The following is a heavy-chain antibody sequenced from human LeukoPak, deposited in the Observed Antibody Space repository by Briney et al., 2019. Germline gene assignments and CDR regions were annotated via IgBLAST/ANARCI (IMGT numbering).Heavy chain of an antibody. CDR2: ISGSGGST. Sequence: PGGSLRLSCAVSGITFSTYSMNWVRQAPGKGLEWVSAISGSGGSTYYADSVKGRFTISRDNSKNTLYLQMNSLRAEGTAVYYCAKDRTGLRYFDWLLYWGQGTLVTVSS. CDR1: GITFSTYS. V-gene: IGHV3-23*01. CDR3: AKDRTGLRYFDWLLY. D-gene: IGHD3-9*01. J-gene: IGHJ4*02.